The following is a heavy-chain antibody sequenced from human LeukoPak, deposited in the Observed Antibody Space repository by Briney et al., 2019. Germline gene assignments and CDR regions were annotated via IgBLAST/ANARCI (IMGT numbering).Heavy chain of an antibody. CDR1: GGSISSYY. J-gene: IGHJ2*01. Sequence: PSETLSLTCTVSGGSISSYYWSWIRQPPGKGLEWIGYIYYSGSTNYNPSLKSRVTISVDTSKNQFSLKLSSVTAADTAVYYCARAVAGTAYFDLWGRGTLVTVSS. CDR2: IYYSGST. D-gene: IGHD6-19*01. V-gene: IGHV4-59*01. CDR3: ARAVAGTAYFDL.